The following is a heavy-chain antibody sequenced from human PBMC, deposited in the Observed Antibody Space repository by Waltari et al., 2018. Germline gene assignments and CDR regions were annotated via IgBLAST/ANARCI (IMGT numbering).Heavy chain of an antibody. CDR3: ARRGDWLPLDAFDI. D-gene: IGHD2-15*01. CDR1: GDAISRSTTN. J-gene: IGHJ3*02. Sequence: QLQLQESGPGLVKSSGTLSLTCAVSGDAISRSTTNWVWLRQPPGKEIGWIGTIYPSGDTYYHGSLESRVRMSLDRSTNHFSMALRSVTAADTAVYYCARRGDWLPLDAFDIWGQGTVVTVSS. V-gene: IGHV4-39*02. CDR2: IYPSGDT.